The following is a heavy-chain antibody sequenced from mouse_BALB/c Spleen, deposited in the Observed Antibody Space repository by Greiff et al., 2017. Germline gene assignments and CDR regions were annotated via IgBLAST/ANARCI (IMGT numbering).Heavy chain of an antibody. J-gene: IGHJ4*01. CDR2: ISYDGSN. CDR1: GYSITSGYY. Sequence: VQLKESGPGLVKPSQSPSLTCSVTGYSITSGYYWNWIRQFPGNKLEWMGYISYDGSNNYNPSLKNRISITRDTSKNQFFLKLNSVTTEDTATYYCARAVWSSYAMDYWGQGTSVTVSS. D-gene: IGHD2-10*02. V-gene: IGHV3-6*02. CDR3: ARAVWSSYAMDY.